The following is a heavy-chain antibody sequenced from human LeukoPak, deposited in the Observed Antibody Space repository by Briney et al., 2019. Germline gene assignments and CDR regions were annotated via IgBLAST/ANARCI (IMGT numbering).Heavy chain of an antibody. D-gene: IGHD4-17*01. CDR1: GGSISSYY. CDR2: IYYSGST. V-gene: IGHV4-59*08. J-gene: IGHJ4*02. CDR3: ASLDYGDYSSDY. Sequence: SETLSLTCTVSGGSISSYYWSWIQQPPGKGLEWIGYIYYSGSTNYNPSLKSRVTISVDTSKNQFSLKLSSVTAADTAVYYCASLDYGDYSSDYWGQGTLVTVSS.